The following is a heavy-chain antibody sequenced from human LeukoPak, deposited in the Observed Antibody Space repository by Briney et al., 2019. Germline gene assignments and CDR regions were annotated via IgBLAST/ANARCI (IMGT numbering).Heavy chain of an antibody. CDR3: AKAKGPHLPESYYFDY. CDR1: GFTFSSYA. D-gene: IGHD4/OR15-4a*01. Sequence: GGSLRLSCAASGFTFSSYAMSWVRQAPGKGLEWVSAICGSGGSTYYADSVKGRFTISRDNSKNTLYLQMNSLRAEDTAVYYCAKAKGPHLPESYYFDYWGQGTLVTVSS. V-gene: IGHV3-23*01. J-gene: IGHJ4*02. CDR2: ICGSGGST.